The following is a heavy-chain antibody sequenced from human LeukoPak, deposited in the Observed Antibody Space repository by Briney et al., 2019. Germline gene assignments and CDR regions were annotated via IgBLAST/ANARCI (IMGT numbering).Heavy chain of an antibody. V-gene: IGHV4-39*01. J-gene: IGHJ4*02. CDR3: ARPYSSGYYGD. CDR2: IYYSGSP. D-gene: IGHD6-19*01. CDR1: GGSIISSIYY. Sequence: PSETLSLTCTVSGGSIISSIYYWGWIRQPPGKGLEWIGSIYYSGSPYYNPPLKSRVTTSVDTSKNQFSLTLTAVTAADTPGYYCARPYSSGYYGDCVQGTLVTVSS.